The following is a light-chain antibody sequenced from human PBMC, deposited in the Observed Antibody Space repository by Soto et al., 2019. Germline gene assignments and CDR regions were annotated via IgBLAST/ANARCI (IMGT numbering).Light chain of an antibody. CDR3: QKYDTAPLT. Sequence: QMTQSPPSLSASIGDTVTVTCRASHDVGSSLAWYQHRPGKSPRLLIYDASTRQSGVPARFRGSVSGTDFTLAIDTLRPEDAATYYCQKYDTAPLTFGGGTKVEVK. V-gene: IGKV1-27*01. J-gene: IGKJ4*01. CDR2: DAS. CDR1: HDVGSS.